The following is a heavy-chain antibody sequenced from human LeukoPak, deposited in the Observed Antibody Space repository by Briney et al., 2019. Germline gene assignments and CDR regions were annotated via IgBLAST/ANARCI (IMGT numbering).Heavy chain of an antibody. J-gene: IGHJ4*02. D-gene: IGHD4-23*01. CDR1: GFAFSSYA. V-gene: IGHV3-23*01. Sequence: GGSLRLSCAASGFAFSSYAMSWVRQAPGKGLEWVSAISGSGGSTYYADSVKGRFTISRDNSKNTLYLQMNSLRAEDTAVYYCADVYGGATFDYWGQGTLVTVSS. CDR3: ADVYGGATFDY. CDR2: ISGSGGST.